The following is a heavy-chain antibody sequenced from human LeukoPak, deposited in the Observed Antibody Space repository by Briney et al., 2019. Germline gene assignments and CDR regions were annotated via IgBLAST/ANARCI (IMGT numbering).Heavy chain of an antibody. CDR2: IIPILGIA. V-gene: IGHV1-69*04. CDR1: GGTFSSYA. Sequence: SVKVSCKASGGTFSSYAISWVRQAPGQGLEWMGRIIPILGIANYAQKFQGRVTITADKSTSTAYMELSSLRSEDTAVYYCARQREGGGSCYDYWGQGTLVTVSS. D-gene: IGHD2-15*01. CDR3: ARQREGGGSCYDY. J-gene: IGHJ4*02.